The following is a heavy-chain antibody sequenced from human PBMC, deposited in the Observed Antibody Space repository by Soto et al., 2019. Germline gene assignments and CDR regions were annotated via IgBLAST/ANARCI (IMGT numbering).Heavy chain of an antibody. CDR2: VSCTNISF. D-gene: IGHD5-18*01. CDR3: AKDRNTAMVTGDFDY. V-gene: IGHV3-9*01. J-gene: IGHJ4*02. CDR1: GFTFGDYA. Sequence: QPGGSLRLSCAGSGFTFGDYAMHWVRQVPGRGLEWVSCVSCTNISFGYADSVKGRFTISRDNARNSLYLQMNSLRREDTAFYYCAKDRNTAMVTGDFDYWGQGILVTVSS.